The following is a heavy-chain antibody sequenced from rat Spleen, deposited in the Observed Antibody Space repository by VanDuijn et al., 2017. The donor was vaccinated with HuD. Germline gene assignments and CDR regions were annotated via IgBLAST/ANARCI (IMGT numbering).Heavy chain of an antibody. V-gene: IGHV2-72*01. Sequence: QVQLKESGPGLMQPSETLSLTCTVSGFSLGSNGVGWVRQPLGKGLEWIAAISSGGTTYYHSPLKSRLSISRDTSKSQLFLKVTSLQPEDTGTYYCARHAYGGYEAFDYWGQGVMVTVSS. D-gene: IGHD1-11*01. J-gene: IGHJ2*01. CDR2: ISSGGTT. CDR1: GFSLGSNG. CDR3: ARHAYGGYEAFDY.